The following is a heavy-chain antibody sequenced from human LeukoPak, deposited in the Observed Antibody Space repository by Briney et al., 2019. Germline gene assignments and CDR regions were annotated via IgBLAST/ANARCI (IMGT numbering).Heavy chain of an antibody. J-gene: IGHJ6*03. CDR2: IYSGGST. Sequence: GGSLRLSCAASGFTVSSNYMSWVRQAPGKGLEWVSVIYSGGSTYYADSVKGRFTISRDNSKNTLYLQMNSLRAEDTAVYYCAKSGLDYQRGELSRYVYMDVWGKGTTVTVSS. V-gene: IGHV3-53*01. CDR1: GFTVSSNY. CDR3: AKSGLDYQRGELSRYVYMDV. D-gene: IGHD3-16*02.